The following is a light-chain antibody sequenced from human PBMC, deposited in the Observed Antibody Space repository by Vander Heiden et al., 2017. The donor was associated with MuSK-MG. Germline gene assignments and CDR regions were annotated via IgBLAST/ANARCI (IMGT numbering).Light chain of an antibody. V-gene: IGLV3-21*02. CDR2: DDT. CDR1: HIGSTI. Sequence: SYVLTQPPSVSVAPGQTARITCGGDHIGSTIVHWYQQKPRQAPVVVVYDDTNRPSGIPARFSGSSSANTATLIINSVEYGDEADYYCQVWDPRSDQSVFGTGTKVTVL. J-gene: IGLJ1*01. CDR3: QVWDPRSDQSV.